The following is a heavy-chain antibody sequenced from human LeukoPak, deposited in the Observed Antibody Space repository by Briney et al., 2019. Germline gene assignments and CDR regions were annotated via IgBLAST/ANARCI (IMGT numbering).Heavy chain of an antibody. J-gene: IGHJ4*02. D-gene: IGHD3-3*01. V-gene: IGHV3-21*01. CDR1: GFTFSSYS. CDR2: ISSSSSYI. CDR3: ARDADFWSGPFDY. Sequence: PGGSLRLSCAASGFTFSSYSMNWVRQAPGKGLEWVSSISSSSSYIYYADSVKGRFTISRDNAKNSLYLQMNSLRAEDTAVYYCARDADFWSGPFDYXXQGTXXTVS.